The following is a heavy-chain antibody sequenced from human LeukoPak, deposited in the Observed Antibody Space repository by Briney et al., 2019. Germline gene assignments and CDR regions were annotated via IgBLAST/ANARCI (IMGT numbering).Heavy chain of an antibody. CDR2: LSYDGSNK. J-gene: IGHJ6*02. V-gene: IGHV3-30-3*01. D-gene: IGHD6-13*01. Sequence: GGSLRLSCAASGFTFSSYAMHWVRQAPGKGLEWVAVLSYDGSNKYYADSVKGRFTISRDNSKNTLYLQMNSLRAEDTAVYYCARDRAGYSSSWYSGYYYYYGMDVWGQGTTVTVSS. CDR1: GFTFSSYA. CDR3: ARDRAGYSSSWYSGYYYYYGMDV.